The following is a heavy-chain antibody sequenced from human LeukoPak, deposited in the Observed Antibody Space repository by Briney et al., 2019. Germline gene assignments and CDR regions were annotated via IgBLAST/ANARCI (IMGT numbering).Heavy chain of an antibody. CDR2: IIYDGSNK. D-gene: IGHD3-10*01. CDR3: AKVGGSGSYQNTPFDY. J-gene: IGHJ4*02. V-gene: IGHV3-30*18. Sequence: GGSLRLSCAASGFTFSSYGMHWVRQAPGKGLEWVAVIIYDGSNKYYADSLKGRFTVSRDNSKNTLYLQMNSLRAEDTAVYYRAKVGGSGSYQNTPFDYWGQGTLVTVSS. CDR1: GFTFSSYG.